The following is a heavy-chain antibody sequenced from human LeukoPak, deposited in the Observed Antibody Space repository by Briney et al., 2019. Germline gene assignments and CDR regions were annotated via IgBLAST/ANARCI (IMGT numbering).Heavy chain of an antibody. CDR2: IIPIFGTA. Sequence: EASVKVSCKASGGTFSSYAISWVRQAPGQGLEWMGGIIPIFGTANYAQKFQGRVTITADESTSTAYMELSSLRSEDTAVYYCARGTQVADIDYWGQGTLVTASS. CDR1: GGTFSSYA. J-gene: IGHJ4*02. D-gene: IGHD6-19*01. V-gene: IGHV1-69*13. CDR3: ARGTQVADIDY.